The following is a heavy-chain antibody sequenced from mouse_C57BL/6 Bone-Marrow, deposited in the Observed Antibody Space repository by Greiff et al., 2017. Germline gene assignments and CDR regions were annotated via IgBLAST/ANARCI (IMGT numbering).Heavy chain of an antibody. D-gene: IGHD1-1*01. Sequence: EVKLVESGGGLVKPGGSLKLSCAASGFTFSDYGMHWVRQAPEKGLEWVAYISSGSSTIYYADTVKGRFTISRDNAKHTLFLPMTSLRSEDTAMYYCARDYYGSSSYFDYWGQGTTLTVSS. J-gene: IGHJ2*01. CDR3: ARDYYGSSSYFDY. V-gene: IGHV5-17*01. CDR2: ISSGSSTI. CDR1: GFTFSDYG.